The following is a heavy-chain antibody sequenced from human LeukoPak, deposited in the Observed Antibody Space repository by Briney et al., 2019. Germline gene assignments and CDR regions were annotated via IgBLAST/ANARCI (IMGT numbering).Heavy chain of an antibody. CDR1: RGTFSSYV. D-gene: IGHD6-19*01. CDR3: ARARGEWLGPDYYYYYMDV. Sequence: SVKVSCKASRGTFSSYVISCVRQAPGQGLEWMGGIIPTFGTANYAQKFQGRVTITTDESTSTAYMELSSLRSEDTAVYYCARARGEWLGPDYYYYYMDVWGKGTTVTVSS. J-gene: IGHJ6*03. V-gene: IGHV1-69*05. CDR2: IIPTFGTA.